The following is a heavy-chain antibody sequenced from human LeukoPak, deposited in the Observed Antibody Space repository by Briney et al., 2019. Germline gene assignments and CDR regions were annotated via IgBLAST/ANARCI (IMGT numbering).Heavy chain of an antibody. CDR3: ARRQGGCPPQSYWYFDL. CDR1: GGSISSYY. V-gene: IGHV4-59*01. J-gene: IGHJ2*01. Sequence: PSETLSLTCTVSGGSISSYYWSWIRQPPGKGLEWIGYIYYSGSTNYNPSLKSRVTISVDTSKNQFSLKLSSVTAADTAVYYCARRQGGCPPQSYWYFDLWGRGTLVTVSS. CDR2: IYYSGST. D-gene: IGHD2-15*01.